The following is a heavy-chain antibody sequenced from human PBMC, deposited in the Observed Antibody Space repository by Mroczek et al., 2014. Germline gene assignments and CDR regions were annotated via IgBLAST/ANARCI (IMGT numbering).Heavy chain of an antibody. D-gene: IGHD6-6*01. CDR2: INHSGST. V-gene: IGHV4-34*01. CDR3: ARRIAARLPGSFRY. J-gene: IGHJ4*02. Sequence: QVQLQQWGGRTVEAFGDPVPHLRCLCGSVQWLLLELDPPAPTGRGVEWIGEINHSGSTNYNPSLKSRVTISVDTSKNQFSLKLSSVTAADTAVYYCARRIAARLPGSFRYWGQGTLVTVSS. CDR1: GSVQWLL.